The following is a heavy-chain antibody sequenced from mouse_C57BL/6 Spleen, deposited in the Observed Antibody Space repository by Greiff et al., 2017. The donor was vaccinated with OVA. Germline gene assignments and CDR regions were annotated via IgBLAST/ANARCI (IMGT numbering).Heavy chain of an antibody. D-gene: IGHD2-4*01. CDR2: LLPGSGRT. CDR1: GYTFTGYW. CDR3: ARPSTMITGYFDD. Sequence: QVQLQQSGAELMKPGASVKLSCKATGYTFTGYWIEWVKQRPGHGLEWIGELLPGSGRTNYNEKFKGKATFTADTSSNTAYMQLSSLTTEDSAIYYCARPSTMITGYFDDWGQGTTLTVSS. J-gene: IGHJ2*01. V-gene: IGHV1-9*01.